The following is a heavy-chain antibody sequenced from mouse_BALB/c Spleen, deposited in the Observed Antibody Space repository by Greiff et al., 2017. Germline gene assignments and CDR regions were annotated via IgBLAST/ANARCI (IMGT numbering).Heavy chain of an antibody. CDR2: IDPANGNT. J-gene: IGHJ3*01. Sequence: EVQLQQSGAELVKPGASVKLSCTASGFNIQDTYMHWVKQRPDQGLEWIGRIDPANGNTKYDPKFQGKATITADTSSNTAYLQLSSLTSEDTAVYYCEVYYGRFAYWGQGTLVTVSA. CDR3: EVYYGRFAY. D-gene: IGHD1-1*01. CDR1: GFNIQDTY. V-gene: IGHV14-3*02.